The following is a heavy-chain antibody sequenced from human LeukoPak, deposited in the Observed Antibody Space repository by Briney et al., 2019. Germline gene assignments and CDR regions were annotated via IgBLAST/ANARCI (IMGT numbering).Heavy chain of an antibody. J-gene: IGHJ4*02. CDR1: GFTFSSYA. CDR3: AKVMTRTMVRGVPPSDY. D-gene: IGHD3-10*01. V-gene: IGHV3-23*01. CDR2: ISGSGGST. Sequence: GGSLRLSCAASGFTFSSYAMSWVRQAPGKGLEWVSAISGSGGSTYYADSVKGRFTISRDNSKNTLYLQMNSLRAEDTAVYYCAKVMTRTMVRGVPPSDYWGQGSLVSVSS.